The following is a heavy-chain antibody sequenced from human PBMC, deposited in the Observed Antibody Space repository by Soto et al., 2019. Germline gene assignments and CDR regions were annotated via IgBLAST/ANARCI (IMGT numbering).Heavy chain of an antibody. CDR2: INAGNGNT. J-gene: IGHJ4*02. CDR3: ARGYVKPGNFDY. Sequence: ASVKVSCKASGYTFTSCAMHWVRQAPGQRLEWMGWINAGNGNTKYSQKFQGRVTITRDTSASTAYMELSSLRSEDTAVYYCARGYVKPGNFDYWGQGTLVTVSS. V-gene: IGHV1-3*01. D-gene: IGHD3-16*01. CDR1: GYTFTSCA.